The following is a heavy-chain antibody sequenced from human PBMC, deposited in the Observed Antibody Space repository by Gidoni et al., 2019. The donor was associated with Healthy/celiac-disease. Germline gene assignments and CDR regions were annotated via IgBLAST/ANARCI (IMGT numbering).Heavy chain of an antibody. D-gene: IGHD6-19*01. CDR2: IYYSGST. Sequence: QVQLQESGPGLVKPSETLSLTCTVSGGSLSSYYWSWIRQPPGKGLEWIGYIYYSGSTNYNPSLKSRVTISVDTSKNQFSLKLSSVTAADTAVYYCARVGSFISGWYLWFDPWGQGTLVTVSS. J-gene: IGHJ5*02. V-gene: IGHV4-59*01. CDR3: ARVGSFISGWYLWFDP. CDR1: GGSLSSYY.